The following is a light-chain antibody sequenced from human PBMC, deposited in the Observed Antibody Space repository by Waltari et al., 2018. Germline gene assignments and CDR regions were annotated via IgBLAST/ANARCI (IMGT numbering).Light chain of an antibody. CDR2: NNN. V-gene: IGLV1-44*01. J-gene: IGLJ2*01. Sequence: QSVLTQSPTASGTSGQRVTISCSGSRSNIGRDIVNWYRHLPGPAPKLPIYNNNQRPSGVPVRFSGSTSGTSASLALSGLQSEDEADYYCAAWDDSLNGVVFGGGTKLSVL. CDR3: AAWDDSLNGVV. CDR1: RSNIGRDI.